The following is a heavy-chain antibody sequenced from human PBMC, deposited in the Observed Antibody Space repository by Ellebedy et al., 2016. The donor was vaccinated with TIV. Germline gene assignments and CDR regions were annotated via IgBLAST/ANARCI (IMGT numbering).Heavy chain of an antibody. Sequence: PGGSLRLSCAASGFSFSSHAMHWVRQAPGKGLEWVAFISYDGIHKYYGDAVKGRFTISRDNSNNRLSLQMNSLRAEDTAVYYCVWESAPRCMAYWGQGTLVTVSS. CDR3: VWESAPRCMAY. CDR1: GFSFSSHA. V-gene: IGHV3-30*04. J-gene: IGHJ4*02. CDR2: ISYDGIHK. D-gene: IGHD3-3*01.